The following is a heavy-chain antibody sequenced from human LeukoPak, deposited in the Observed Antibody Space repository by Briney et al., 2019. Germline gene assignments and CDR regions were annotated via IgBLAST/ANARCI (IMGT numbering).Heavy chain of an antibody. CDR1: GGSISSSNW. J-gene: IGHJ4*02. V-gene: IGHV4-4*02. D-gene: IGHD3-22*01. Sequence: SETLSLTCAVSGGSISSSNWWSWVRQPPGKGLEWIGEIYHSGSTYYNPSLKSRVTISVDRSKNQFSLKLSSVTAADTAVYYCAGNYYDSSGYYYEDDYWGQGTLVTVSS. CDR2: IYHSGST. CDR3: AGNYYDSSGYYYEDDY.